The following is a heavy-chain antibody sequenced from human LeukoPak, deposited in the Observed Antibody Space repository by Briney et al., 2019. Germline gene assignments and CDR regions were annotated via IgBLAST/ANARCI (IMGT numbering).Heavy chain of an antibody. CDR3: ARGRRGNYYGSGSYYSRHFDY. D-gene: IGHD3-10*01. CDR1: GGSFSDYY. CDR2: INHSGST. V-gene: IGHV4-34*01. Sequence: SETLSLTCAVYGGSFSDYYWSWIRQPPGKGLEWIGEINHSGSTNYNPSLKSRVTISVDTSKNQFSLKLSSVTAADTAVYYCARGRRGNYYGSGSYYSRHFDYWGQGTLVTVSS. J-gene: IGHJ4*02.